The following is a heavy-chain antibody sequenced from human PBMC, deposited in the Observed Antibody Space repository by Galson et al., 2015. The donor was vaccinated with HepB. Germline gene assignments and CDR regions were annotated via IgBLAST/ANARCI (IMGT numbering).Heavy chain of an antibody. D-gene: IGHD2-2*01. CDR1: GFTFSTYN. V-gene: IGHV3-48*01. Sequence: SLRLSCAASGFTFSTYNMNWFRQAPGKGLEWVSYISSSSITIYYADSVKGRFTISRDNAKNSVYLQMNFLGAEDTAVYYCARGDCTSTSCYRTYDSWGQGTLVTVSS. CDR2: ISSSSITI. CDR3: ARGDCTSTSCYRTYDS. J-gene: IGHJ4*02.